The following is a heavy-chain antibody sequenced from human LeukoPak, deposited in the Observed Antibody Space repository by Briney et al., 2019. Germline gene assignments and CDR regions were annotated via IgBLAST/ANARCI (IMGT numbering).Heavy chain of an antibody. J-gene: IGHJ4*02. V-gene: IGHV3-23*01. CDR1: GFTFSSYA. CDR3: AGEYYYGSGTPFDC. Sequence: GGSLRLSCAASGFTFSSYAMSWVRQAPGKGLEWVSAISGSGGSTYYADSVKGRFTISRDNAKNSLYLQMNSLRAEDTALYYCAGEYYYGSGTPFDCWGQGTLVTVSS. D-gene: IGHD3-10*01. CDR2: ISGSGGST.